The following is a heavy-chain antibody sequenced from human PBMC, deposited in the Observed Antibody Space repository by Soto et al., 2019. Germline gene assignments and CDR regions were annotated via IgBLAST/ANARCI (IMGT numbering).Heavy chain of an antibody. CDR3: ARTTTVTLPDF. CDR1: GYIFTNYW. J-gene: IGHJ4*02. Sequence: GESLKISCAASGYIFTNYWIGWVRQMPGKGLEWMGIIYPGDFDTKYNPSFQGQVTISADKSISTIYLQWSSLKASDTAMYYCARTTTVTLPDFWGQGTLVTVSS. CDR2: IYPGDFDT. D-gene: IGHD4-17*01. V-gene: IGHV5-51*01.